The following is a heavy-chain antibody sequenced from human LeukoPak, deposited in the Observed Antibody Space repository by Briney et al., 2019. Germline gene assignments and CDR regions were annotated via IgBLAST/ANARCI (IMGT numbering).Heavy chain of an antibody. J-gene: IGHJ3*02. D-gene: IGHD2-2*01. CDR1: GYTFTSYD. CDR2: MNPNSGNT. CDR3: ARPYCSSTSCYPYPSDAFDI. V-gene: IGHV1-8*03. Sequence: ASVKVSCKASGYTFTSYDINWVRQATGQGLEWMGWMNPNSGNTGYAQKFQGRVTITRNTSISTAYMELSSLRSEDTAVYYCARPYCSSTSCYPYPSDAFDIWGQGTMVTVSS.